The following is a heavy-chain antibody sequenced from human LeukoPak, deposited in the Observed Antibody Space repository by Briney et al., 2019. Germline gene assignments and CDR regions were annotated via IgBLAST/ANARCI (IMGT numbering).Heavy chain of an antibody. D-gene: IGHD6-19*01. CDR3: ARDDYSSGWYAFDY. V-gene: IGHV3-7*01. CDR1: GFTFSNYW. Sequence: GGSLRLSCAASGFTFSNYWMSWVRQPPGKRLEWVANINQDGSEKYYVDSVKGRFTISRDNAKNSLYLQMNSLRAEDTAVYYCARDDYSSGWYAFDYWGQGTLVTVSS. CDR2: INQDGSEK. J-gene: IGHJ4*02.